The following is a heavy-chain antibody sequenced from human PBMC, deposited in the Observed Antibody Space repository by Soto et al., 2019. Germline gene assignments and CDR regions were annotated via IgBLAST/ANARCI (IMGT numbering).Heavy chain of an antibody. CDR1: GDYIHFGVYY. Sequence: KRSETLSLTCSGSGDYIHFGVYYWTWIRQRPGKGLEWMGYIYYTGKTYYNPSLESRLTMSVDRSKNQFSLRLTSVTAADTAVYFCGRDLTSNANCIDPWGQGTLVTVSS. CDR3: GRDLTSNANCIDP. CDR2: IYYTGKT. J-gene: IGHJ5*02. V-gene: IGHV4-30-4*01. D-gene: IGHD2-2*01.